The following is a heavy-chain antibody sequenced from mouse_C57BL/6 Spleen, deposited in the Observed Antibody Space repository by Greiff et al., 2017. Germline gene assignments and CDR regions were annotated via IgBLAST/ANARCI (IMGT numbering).Heavy chain of an antibody. Sequence: VQLQQPGAELVRPGSSVKLSCKASGYTFTSYWMHWVKQRPIQGLEWIGNIDPSDSETHYNQKFKDKATLTVDKSSSTAYMQLSSLTSEDSAVYYCARKGLGPSYAMDYWGQGTSVTVSS. CDR2: IDPSDSET. D-gene: IGHD3-3*01. CDR3: ARKGLGPSYAMDY. J-gene: IGHJ4*01. V-gene: IGHV1-52*01. CDR1: GYTFTSYW.